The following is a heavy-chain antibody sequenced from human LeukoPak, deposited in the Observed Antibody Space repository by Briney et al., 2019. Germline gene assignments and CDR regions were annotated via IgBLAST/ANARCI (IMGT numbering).Heavy chain of an antibody. J-gene: IGHJ4*02. Sequence: SEILSLTCTVSGGSLSSYYWSWIRQPAGKGLEWIGRIYTSGSTNYNPSLKSRVTMSIETSKNQFSLKLSSVTAADTAVYYCARDGWFGELLDYWGQGTLVIVSS. CDR2: IYTSGST. V-gene: IGHV4-4*07. CDR1: GGSLSSYY. D-gene: IGHD3-10*01. CDR3: ARDGWFGELLDY.